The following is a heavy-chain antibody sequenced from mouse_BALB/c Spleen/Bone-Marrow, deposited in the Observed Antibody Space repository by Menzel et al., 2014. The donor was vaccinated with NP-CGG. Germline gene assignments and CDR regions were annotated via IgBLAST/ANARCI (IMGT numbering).Heavy chain of an antibody. CDR3: AREGGPGEWFAY. CDR1: GYTFTDYY. J-gene: IGHJ3*01. CDR2: IYPGSGNT. Sequence: QVQLQQPGAELARPGASVKLSCKASGYTFTDYYTNWVKQRTGKGLEWIGEIYPGSGNTYYNEKFKGKATLLGDKSSSTAYMQHSSLTAEDTAVYFGAREGGPGEWFAYWGQGTLVTGSA. V-gene: IGHV1-77*01.